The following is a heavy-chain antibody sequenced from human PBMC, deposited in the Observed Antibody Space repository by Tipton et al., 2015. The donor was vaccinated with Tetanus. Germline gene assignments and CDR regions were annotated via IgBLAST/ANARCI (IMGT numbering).Heavy chain of an antibody. J-gene: IGHJ4*02. D-gene: IGHD7-27*01. V-gene: IGHV3-15*07. CDR1: DFTFPDAW. Sequence: SLRLSCAASDFTFPDAWMNWVRQAPGKGLEWVARIKTKTDGGTTDYAPPVRGRFIVSRDDYNNMVHLQMDGLRTEDTAIYFCTTWGFWGQGTLVAVSS. CDR3: TTWGF. CDR2: IKTKTDGGTT.